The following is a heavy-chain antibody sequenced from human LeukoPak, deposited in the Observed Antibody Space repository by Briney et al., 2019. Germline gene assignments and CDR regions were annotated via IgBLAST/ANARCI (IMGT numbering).Heavy chain of an antibody. D-gene: IGHD5-12*01. CDR2: INPSGSDT. CDR1: GYTFTAYY. CDR3: ARDMGGYSGYRGSVVDY. V-gene: IGHV1-46*01. Sequence: ASVKVSCKATGYTFTAYYMHWVRQAPGQGLEWMGLINPSGSDTVYAQKFQGRVTMTRDMSTSTDYMELSSLRFDDTAVYYCARDMGGYSGYRGSVVDYWGQGTLVTVSS. J-gene: IGHJ4*02.